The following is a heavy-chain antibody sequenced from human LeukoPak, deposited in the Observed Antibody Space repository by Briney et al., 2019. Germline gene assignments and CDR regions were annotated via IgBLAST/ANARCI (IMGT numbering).Heavy chain of an antibody. CDR1: GFTFSSNS. D-gene: IGHD6-19*01. Sequence: GGSLRLSCAASGFTFSSNSMNWVRQAPGKGLEWVSYISSRSSTIYYADSVKGRFTISRDNATNSLYLQMNSLKAEDTGVYYCARGAGSGRNHFDYWGEGTPVTVSS. V-gene: IGHV3-48*01. CDR3: ARGAGSGRNHFDY. CDR2: ISSRSSTI. J-gene: IGHJ4*02.